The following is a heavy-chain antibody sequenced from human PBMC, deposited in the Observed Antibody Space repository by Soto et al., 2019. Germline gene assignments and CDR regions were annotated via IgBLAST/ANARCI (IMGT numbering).Heavy chain of an antibody. V-gene: IGHV2-5*02. CDR3: AHNNYYGSASVY. CDR2: IYWDNDK. J-gene: IGHJ4*02. Sequence: QITLKESGPTLVKPTQTLTLTCAFSGFSLNTRGVGVGWIRQPPGKALEWLALIYWDNDKRYSPSLKSRLTINKDTPKNHVVLMMTDMDPVDTATYYCAHNNYYGSASVYWGQGTLVTVSS. D-gene: IGHD3-10*01. CDR1: GFSLNTRGVG.